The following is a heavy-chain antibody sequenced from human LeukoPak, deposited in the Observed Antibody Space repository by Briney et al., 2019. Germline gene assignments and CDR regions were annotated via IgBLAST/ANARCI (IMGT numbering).Heavy chain of an antibody. CDR1: GGSFSGYY. CDR3: ARGLDGDYVGMDY. J-gene: IGHJ4*02. D-gene: IGHD4-23*01. Sequence: SETLSLTCAVYGGSFSGYYWSWIRQPPGKGLDWIGEINHSGSTNYNPSLKSRVTISVDTSKNQFSLKLSSVTAADTAVYYCARGLDGDYVGMDYWGQGTLVTVSS. V-gene: IGHV4-34*01. CDR2: INHSGST.